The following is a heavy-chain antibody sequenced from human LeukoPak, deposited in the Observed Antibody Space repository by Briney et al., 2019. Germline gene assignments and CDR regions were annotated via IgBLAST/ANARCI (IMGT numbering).Heavy chain of an antibody. CDR3: TTSRRGFSGYDLDY. V-gene: IGHV3-15*01. CDR1: GFTFNNAW. D-gene: IGHD5-12*01. CDR2: IKSNSDGGTT. Sequence: GGSLRFSCAASGFTFNNAWMSWIRQAPGKGLEWVGLIKSNSDGGTTDYAAPVKGRFIVSRDDSKNTLYLQMNSLKTEDTAVYYCTTSRRGFSGYDLDYWGQGTLVTVSS. J-gene: IGHJ4*02.